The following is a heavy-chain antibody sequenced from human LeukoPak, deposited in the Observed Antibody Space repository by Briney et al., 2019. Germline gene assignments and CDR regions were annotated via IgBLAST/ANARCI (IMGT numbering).Heavy chain of an antibody. CDR1: GVSISSGDYY. J-gene: IGHJ5*02. D-gene: IGHD3-3*01. CDR3: ARSYYDFWSGYYS. Sequence: SETLSLTCTVSGVSISSGDYYWSWIRQPPGKGLEWIGYMYYSGSTYYNPSLKSRVTISVDTSKNQFSLKLNSVTAADTAVYYCARSYYDFWSGYYSWGQGTLVTVSS. V-gene: IGHV4-30-4*01. CDR2: MYYSGST.